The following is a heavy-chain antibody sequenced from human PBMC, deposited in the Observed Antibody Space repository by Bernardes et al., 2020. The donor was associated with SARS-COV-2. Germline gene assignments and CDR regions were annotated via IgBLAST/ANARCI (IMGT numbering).Heavy chain of an antibody. CDR2: IYYSGST. CDR1: GGSISNDGHY. Sequence: SDTLYLTCTVSGGSISNDGHYWSWVRQHPGKGLEWIGYIYYSGSTYYNPSFKSRVTISVDTSNHQFSLKLSSATVADTAVYYCARGGHDPLGMDVWGQGTTVTVSS. J-gene: IGHJ6*02. D-gene: IGHD5-12*01. CDR3: ARGGHDPLGMDV. V-gene: IGHV4-31*03.